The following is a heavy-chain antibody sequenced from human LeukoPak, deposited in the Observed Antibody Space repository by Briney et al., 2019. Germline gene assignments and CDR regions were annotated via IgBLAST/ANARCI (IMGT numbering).Heavy chain of an antibody. J-gene: IGHJ4*02. CDR3: AREGSYGDIDY. Sequence: TLSLTCTVSGGSISSGGYYWSWIRQPPGKGLEWIGYIYHSGGTYYNPSLKSRVTISVDRSKNQFSLKLSSVTAADTAVYYCAREGSYGDIDYWGQGTLVTVSS. CDR1: GGSISSGGYY. D-gene: IGHD4-17*01. V-gene: IGHV4-30-2*01. CDR2: IYHSGGT.